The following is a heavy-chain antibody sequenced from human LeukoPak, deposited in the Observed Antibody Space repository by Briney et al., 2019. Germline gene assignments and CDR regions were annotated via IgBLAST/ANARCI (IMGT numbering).Heavy chain of an antibody. D-gene: IGHD5-18*01. Sequence: GGSLRLSCAASGFTFSNYAMSWVRQAPGKGLEWVANINQDGTEKYSVDSVKGRFTISRDNAKNSLYLQMNSLRSEDTAVYYCARHTAGFDFWGQGTLVTVSS. CDR2: INQDGTEK. J-gene: IGHJ4*02. CDR1: GFTFSNYA. V-gene: IGHV3-7*01. CDR3: ARHTAGFDF.